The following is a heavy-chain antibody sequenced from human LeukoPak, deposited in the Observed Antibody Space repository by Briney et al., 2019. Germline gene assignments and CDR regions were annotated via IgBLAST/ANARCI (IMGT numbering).Heavy chain of an antibody. J-gene: IGHJ4*02. CDR1: GFTFSGYS. V-gene: IGHV3-48*01. CDR3: TRDLGN. Sequence: GGSLRLSCTASGFTFSGYSLNWVRQAPGKGLERVSYISSRSRVISYADSLKGRFTISRDNAKNSLYLQMNSLRPEDTVVYYCTRDLGNWGQGTLVTVSS. CDR2: ISSRSRVI. D-gene: IGHD7-27*01.